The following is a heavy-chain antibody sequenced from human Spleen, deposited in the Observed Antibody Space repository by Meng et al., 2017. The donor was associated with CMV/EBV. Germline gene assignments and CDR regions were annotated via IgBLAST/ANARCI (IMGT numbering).Heavy chain of an antibody. CDR2: IYPRDSDT. CDR3: ARLLYYDYVWGTPYNWFDP. CDR1: FTHYW. Sequence: FTHYWIGWVRQMPGKGLEWMGPIYPRDSDTTYSPSFQGQVTISVDKSISTAYLQWSSLKASDTAMYYCARLLYYDYVWGTPYNWFDPWGQGTLVTVSS. V-gene: IGHV5-51*01. D-gene: IGHD3-16*01. J-gene: IGHJ5*02.